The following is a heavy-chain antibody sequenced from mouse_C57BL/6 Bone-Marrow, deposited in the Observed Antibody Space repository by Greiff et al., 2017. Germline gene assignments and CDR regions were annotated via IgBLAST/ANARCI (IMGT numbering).Heavy chain of an antibody. D-gene: IGHD1-1*01. Sequence: QVQLKQSGAELARPGASVKMSCKASGYTFTSYTMHWVKQRPGQGLEWIGYINPSSGYTKYNQKFKDKATLTADKSSSTAYMQLSSLTSEDSAVYYCARVVATPYAMDYWGQGTSVTVSS. V-gene: IGHV1-4*01. CDR2: INPSSGYT. CDR3: ARVVATPYAMDY. CDR1: GYTFTSYT. J-gene: IGHJ4*01.